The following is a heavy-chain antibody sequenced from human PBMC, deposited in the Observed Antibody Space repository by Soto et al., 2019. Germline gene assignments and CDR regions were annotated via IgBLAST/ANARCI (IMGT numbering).Heavy chain of an antibody. J-gene: IGHJ4*02. CDR1: GGSISSYY. V-gene: IGHV4-59*08. CDR3: ARLVEYSGYAQFDY. Sequence: QVQLQESGPGLVKPSETLSLTCTVSGGSISSYYWSWIRQPPGKGLEWIGYIYYSGSTNYNPSLKSRVTISVDTSKNQFSLKLSSVTAADTAVYYCARLVEYSGYAQFDYWGQGTLVTVSS. D-gene: IGHD5-12*01. CDR2: IYYSGST.